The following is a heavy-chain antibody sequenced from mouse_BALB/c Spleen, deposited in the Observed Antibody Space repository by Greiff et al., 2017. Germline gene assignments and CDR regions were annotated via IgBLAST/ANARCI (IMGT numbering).Heavy chain of an antibody. J-gene: IGHJ3*01. D-gene: IGHD2-4*01. V-gene: IGHV5-9-4*01. CDR1: GFTFSSYA. CDR2: ISSGGSYT. CDR3: ARVDYDPFAY. Sequence: EVQVVESGGGLVKPGGSLKLSCAASGFTFSSYAMSWVRQSPEKRLEWVAEISSGGSYTYYPDTVTGRFTISRDNAKNTLYLEMSSLRSEDTAMCYCARVDYDPFAYWGQGTLVTVSA.